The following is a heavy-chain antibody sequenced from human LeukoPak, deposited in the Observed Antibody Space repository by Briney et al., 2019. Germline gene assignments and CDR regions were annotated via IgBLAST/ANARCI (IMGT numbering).Heavy chain of an antibody. D-gene: IGHD5-24*01. V-gene: IGHV4-39*01. CDR2: VYSDGST. J-gene: IGHJ4*02. CDR3: ARRRDSNIKYYFDY. CDR1: GGSISSSDYY. Sequence: SETLSLTCNVSGGSISSSDYYWGWIRQPPEKGLEWIGSVYSDGSTYYNPSLKSRVTISVDTSKNQFSLKLTSVTAADTAVYYCARRRDSNIKYYFDYWGQGTLVTVPS.